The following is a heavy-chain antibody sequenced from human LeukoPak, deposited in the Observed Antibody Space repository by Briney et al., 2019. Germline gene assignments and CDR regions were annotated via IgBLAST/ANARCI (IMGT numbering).Heavy chain of an antibody. CDR1: GFTFDDYG. Sequence: GGSLRLSCAASGFTFDDYGMSWVRQAPGKGLEWVSGINWNGGSTGYADSVKGRFTISRDNAKDSLYLQMNSLRDEDTAVYYCARGRELWSGYYEGYWGQGTLVTVSS. CDR3: ARGRELWSGYYEGY. V-gene: IGHV3-20*04. CDR2: INWNGGST. D-gene: IGHD3-3*01. J-gene: IGHJ4*02.